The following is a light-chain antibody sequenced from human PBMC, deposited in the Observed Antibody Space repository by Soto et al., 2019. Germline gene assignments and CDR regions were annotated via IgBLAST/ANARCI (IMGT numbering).Light chain of an antibody. J-gene: IGKJ2*01. CDR2: GAP. CDR3: QHYNNWPFT. CDR1: QSVSSSY. Sequence: EIVLTQSPGTLSLSPGERATLSCRASQSVSSSYLAWYQQKPGQAPRLLIYGAPSRATGIPDRFSGSGSGTEFTLTISSLQSEDFAVYYCQHYNNWPFTFGQGTKVDIK. V-gene: IGKV3-20*01.